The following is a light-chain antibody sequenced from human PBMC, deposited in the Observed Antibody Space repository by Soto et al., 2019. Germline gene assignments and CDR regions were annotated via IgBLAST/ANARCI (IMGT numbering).Light chain of an antibody. Sequence: EIVLTQSPGTLSLSPGERATLSCRASRSVSSSYLAWYQQKPGLAPRLLIYVASSRATGIPDRFSGSGSGTDFTLTISILEPEDFAVYYCQQYGSSPPSTFGQGTRLEIK. CDR2: VAS. CDR1: RSVSSSY. V-gene: IGKV3-20*01. J-gene: IGKJ5*01. CDR3: QQYGSSPPST.